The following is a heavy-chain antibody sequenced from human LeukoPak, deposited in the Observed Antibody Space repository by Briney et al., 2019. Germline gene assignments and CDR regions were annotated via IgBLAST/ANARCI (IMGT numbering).Heavy chain of an antibody. CDR2: IYSGGST. Sequence: PGGSLRLSCAASGFTVSSNYMSWVRQAPGKGLEWVSVIYSGGSTYYADSVKGRFTISRDNSKNTLYLQMNSLRAEDTAVYYCARGSRGYSGYDYFDYWGQGTLVTVSS. CDR1: GFTVSSNY. D-gene: IGHD5-12*01. J-gene: IGHJ4*02. V-gene: IGHV3-53*01. CDR3: ARGSRGYSGYDYFDY.